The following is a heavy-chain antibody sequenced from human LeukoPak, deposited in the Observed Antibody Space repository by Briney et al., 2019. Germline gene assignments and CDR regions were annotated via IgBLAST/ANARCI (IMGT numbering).Heavy chain of an antibody. CDR3: ARSFRLVPGEGGY. CDR2: INPSGGST. D-gene: IGHD3-10*01. V-gene: IGHV1-46*01. J-gene: IGHJ4*02. Sequence: ASVKVSCKASGGTFSSYAISWVRQAPGQGLEWMGIINPSGGSTSYAQKFQGRVTMTRDTSTSTVYMELSSLRSEDTAVYYCARSFRLVPGEGGYWGQGTLVTVSS. CDR1: GGTFSSYA.